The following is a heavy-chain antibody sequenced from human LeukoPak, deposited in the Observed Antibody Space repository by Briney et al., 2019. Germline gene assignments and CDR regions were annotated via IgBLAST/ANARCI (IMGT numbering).Heavy chain of an antibody. Sequence: GGSLRLSCAASGFTVSNNYMSWGRQAPGKGLEWVSVIYSGGSTYYADSVKGRFTISRDNSRNTLFLQLNSLRAEDTAIYYCGRSLTSLRLTDWGQGTLVAVSS. D-gene: IGHD2-21*02. V-gene: IGHV3-53*01. J-gene: IGHJ4*02. CDR3: GRSLTSLRLTD. CDR2: IYSGGST. CDR1: GFTVSNNY.